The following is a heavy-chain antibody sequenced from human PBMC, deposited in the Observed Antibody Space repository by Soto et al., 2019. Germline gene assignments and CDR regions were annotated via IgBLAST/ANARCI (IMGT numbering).Heavy chain of an antibody. Sequence: PGGSLRLSCAASGFTFSSYGMHWVRQAPGKGLEWVAVISYDGSNKYYADSVKGRFTISRDNSKNTLYLQMNSLRAEDTAVYYCAKVLDPKPRIAAPRYYYYYGMDVWGQGTTVTVSS. CDR3: AKVLDPKPRIAAPRYYYYYGMDV. V-gene: IGHV3-30*18. CDR1: GFTFSSYG. J-gene: IGHJ6*02. D-gene: IGHD6-6*01. CDR2: ISYDGSNK.